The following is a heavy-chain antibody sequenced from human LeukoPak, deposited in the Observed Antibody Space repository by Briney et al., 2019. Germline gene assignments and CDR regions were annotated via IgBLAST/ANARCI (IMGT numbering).Heavy chain of an antibody. J-gene: IGHJ4*02. CDR2: ISYDGSNK. D-gene: IGHD6-19*01. V-gene: IGHV3-30-3*01. Sequence: GGSLRLSCAASGFTFSSYAMHWVRQAPGKGLEWVAVISYDGSNKYYADSVKGRFTISRDNSKNTLCLQMNSLRAEDTAVYYCARGGGRGRIAVASTPFDYWGQGTLVTVSS. CDR1: GFTFSSYA. CDR3: ARGGGRGRIAVASTPFDY.